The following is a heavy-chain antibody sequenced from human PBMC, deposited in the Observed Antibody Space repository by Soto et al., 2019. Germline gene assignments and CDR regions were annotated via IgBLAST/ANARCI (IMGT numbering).Heavy chain of an antibody. CDR3: AKTQGTGWFFEY. CDR1: GFTYSDYG. V-gene: IGHV3-23*01. D-gene: IGHD6-19*01. J-gene: IGHJ4*02. Sequence: GGSLRLSCVASGFTYSDYGMTWVRQTPGRGLEWVSGISGSGGSTFYTNSVKGRFTISRDNSKNTLYLQMNNLRADDTALYYCAKTQGTGWFFEYWGQGALVTVSS. CDR2: ISGSGGST.